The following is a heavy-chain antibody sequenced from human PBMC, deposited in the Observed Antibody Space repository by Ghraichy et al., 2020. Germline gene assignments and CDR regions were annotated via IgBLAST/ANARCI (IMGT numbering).Heavy chain of an antibody. J-gene: IGHJ3*02. Sequence: SETLSLTCTVSGGSISSGGYYWSWIRQHPGKGLEWIGYIYYSGSTYYNPSLKSRVTISVDTSKNQFSLKLSSVTAADTAVYYCARVGYYYDSSTGRAFDIWGQGTMVTVSS. CDR1: GGSISSGGYY. V-gene: IGHV4-31*03. D-gene: IGHD3-22*01. CDR2: IYYSGST. CDR3: ARVGYYYDSSTGRAFDI.